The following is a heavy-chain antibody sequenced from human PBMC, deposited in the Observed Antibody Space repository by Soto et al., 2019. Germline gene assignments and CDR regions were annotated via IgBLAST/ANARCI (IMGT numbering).Heavy chain of an antibody. J-gene: IGHJ4*02. V-gene: IGHV3-23*01. Sequence: GSLRLSCVASGFTFSSYSMSWVRQAPGKGLEWVSGFRAGGDDGTTYYADSVKGRFTISRDNSKNTLFLQMNSLRAEDTAIYYCAKKVNSGSGSQYFDYFGQGTLVTVSS. CDR2: FRAGGDDGTT. D-gene: IGHD3-10*01. CDR3: AKKVNSGSGSQYFDY. CDR1: GFTFSSYS.